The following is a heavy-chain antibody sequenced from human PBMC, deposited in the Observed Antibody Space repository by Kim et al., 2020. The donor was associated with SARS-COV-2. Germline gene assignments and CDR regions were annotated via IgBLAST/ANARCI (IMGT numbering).Heavy chain of an antibody. CDR3: ARDHRESITMVRGALNWFDP. CDR2: IIPIFGTA. CDR1: GGTFSSYA. Sequence: SVKVSCKASGGTFSSYAISWVRQAPGQGLEWMGGIIPIFGTANYAQKFQGRVTITADESTSTAYMELSSLRSEDTAVYYCARDHRESITMVRGALNWFDPWGQGTLAT. V-gene: IGHV1-69*13. D-gene: IGHD3-10*01. J-gene: IGHJ5*02.